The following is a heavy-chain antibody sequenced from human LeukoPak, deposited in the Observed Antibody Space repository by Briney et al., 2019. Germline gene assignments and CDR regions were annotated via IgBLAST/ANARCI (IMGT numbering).Heavy chain of an antibody. Sequence: GVSLRLSCAASGFTFSNAWMNWVRQAPGKGLEWVGRIKSKTDGGATDYAAPVKGRFTISRDNSKNTLYLQMNSLRAEDTAVYYCAKHSSSWSRSPVDYWGQGTLVTVSS. D-gene: IGHD6-13*01. CDR2: IKSKTDGGAT. CDR3: AKHSSSWSRSPVDY. J-gene: IGHJ4*02. CDR1: GFTFSNAW. V-gene: IGHV3-15*07.